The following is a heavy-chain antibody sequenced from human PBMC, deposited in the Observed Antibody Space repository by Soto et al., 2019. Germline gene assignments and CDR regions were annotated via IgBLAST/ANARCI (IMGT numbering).Heavy chain of an antibody. D-gene: IGHD4-17*01. CDR3: ATQKADYSFDY. CDR2: FDLEERTY. CDR1: GSSLIDTP. J-gene: IGHJ4*02. V-gene: IGHV1-24*01. Sequence: QVQLVQSGAQVKRPGASVMVSCKVYGSSLIDTPIHWVRQIPGKGLEWMGGFDLEERTYIYAQKIQGRVTDESSTVTAFMDLGSLGSEDTAVYYCATQKADYSFDYWGQGTLVTVSS.